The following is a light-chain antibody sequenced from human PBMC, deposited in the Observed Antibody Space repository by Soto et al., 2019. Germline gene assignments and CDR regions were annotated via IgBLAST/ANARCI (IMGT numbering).Light chain of an antibody. CDR1: QDIREY. CDR2: DAS. V-gene: IGKV1-33*01. J-gene: IGKJ2*01. Sequence: DIQMTQSPSSLSASVGDRVTITCQASQDIREYVNWYQLKPGKAPRLLIYDASHLETGVPPKFSGSRYGTDCTFTINGLQPEDIATYGFQQYDSLPYTFCQGTKLEIK. CDR3: QQYDSLPYT.